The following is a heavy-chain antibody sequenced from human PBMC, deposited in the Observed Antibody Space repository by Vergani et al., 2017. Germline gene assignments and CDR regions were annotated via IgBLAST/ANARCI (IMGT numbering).Heavy chain of an antibody. CDR2: IYYSGST. CDR3: ARGGYSSDLGLFDY. Sequence: QVQLQQWGAGLLKPSETLSLTCAVYGGSFSGYYWSWIRQRPGKGLEWIGYIYYSGSTNYNPSLKSRVTISVDTSKNQFSLKLSSVTAADTAVYYCARGGYSSDLGLFDYWGQGTLVTVSS. CDR1: GGSFSGYY. D-gene: IGHD5-18*01. J-gene: IGHJ4*02. V-gene: IGHV4-34*11.